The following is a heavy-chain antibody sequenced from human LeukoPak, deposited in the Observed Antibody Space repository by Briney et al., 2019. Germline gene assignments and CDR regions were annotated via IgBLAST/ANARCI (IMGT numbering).Heavy chain of an antibody. CDR2: ISAYNCNA. CDR1: GYTFTIYC. CDR3: ARLHPDLAPYCSSTSCYSYYYYGMDV. D-gene: IGHD2-2*01. V-gene: IGHV1-18*01. Sequence: GASVKVFCKASGYTFTIYCISWVRQAPGQGLEWVGWISAYNCNANYAQKLQGRVTMTTDTSTSTAYMELRSLRSDDPAVYYCARLHPDLAPYCSSTSCYSYYYYGMDVWGQGTTVTVSS. J-gene: IGHJ6*02.